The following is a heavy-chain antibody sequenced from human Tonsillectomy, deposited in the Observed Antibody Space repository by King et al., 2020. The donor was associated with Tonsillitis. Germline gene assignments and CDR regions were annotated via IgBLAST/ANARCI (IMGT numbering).Heavy chain of an antibody. CDR2: ISGSGGST. CDR1: GFTFSSYA. CDR3: AKVPRITMVRGVIDY. J-gene: IGHJ4*02. Sequence: VQLVESGGGLVQPGGSLRLSCAASGFTFSSYAMSWVRQAPGKGLEWVSAISGSGGSTYYADSVKGRFTSSRDNSKNTLCLQMNSLRAEDTAVYYCAKVPRITMVRGVIDYWGQGTLVTVSS. D-gene: IGHD3-10*01. V-gene: IGHV3-23*04.